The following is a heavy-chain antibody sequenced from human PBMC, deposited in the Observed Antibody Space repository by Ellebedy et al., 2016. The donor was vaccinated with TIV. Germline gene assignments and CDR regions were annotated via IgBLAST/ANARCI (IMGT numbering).Heavy chain of an antibody. V-gene: IGHV1-69*10. D-gene: IGHD6-13*01. CDR3: ARDLFSSGWYDTGDY. CDR2: IFFMFDIT. Sequence: AASVKVSCKASGGTFTTHAINWVRQAPGQGLEWMGGIFFMFDITNYAQKFQGRVTITADKSTSTAFMEVSSLRNEDTAVYYCARDLFSSGWYDTGDYWGQGTPVIVSS. J-gene: IGHJ4*02. CDR1: GGTFTTHA.